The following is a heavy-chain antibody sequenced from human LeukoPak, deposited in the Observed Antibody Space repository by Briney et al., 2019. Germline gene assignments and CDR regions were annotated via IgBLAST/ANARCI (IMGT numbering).Heavy chain of an antibody. CDR1: GFTASRNY. CDR2: IYSGGST. Sequence: GGSLRLSSAASGFTASRNYMRWVSRAPTRGLEWVSVIYSGGSTYYSESVKGRFTISRDNSKNTLYLQMNSLRAEDTAVDYCARGMNGGGGLWGQGTMVTVSS. D-gene: IGHD3-16*01. J-gene: IGHJ3*01. V-gene: IGHV3-53*01. CDR3: ARGMNGGGGL.